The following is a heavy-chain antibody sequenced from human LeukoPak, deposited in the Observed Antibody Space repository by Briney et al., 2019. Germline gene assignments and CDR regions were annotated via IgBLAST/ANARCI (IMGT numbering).Heavy chain of an antibody. CDR1: GFTFSSYS. D-gene: IGHD4-17*01. Sequence: GGSLRLSCAASGFTFSSYSMNWVRQAPGKGLEWVSYISSSSSTIYYADSVKGRFTISRDNAKNSLYLQMNSLRAEDTAVYYCASNPFDYGDFTYYFDYWGQGTLVTVSS. V-gene: IGHV3-48*01. CDR2: ISSSSSTI. J-gene: IGHJ4*02. CDR3: ASNPFDYGDFTYYFDY.